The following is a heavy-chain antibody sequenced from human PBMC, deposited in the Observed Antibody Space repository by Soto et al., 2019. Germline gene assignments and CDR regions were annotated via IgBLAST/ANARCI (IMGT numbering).Heavy chain of an antibody. Sequence: QLQLQESGPGLVKPSETLSLTCTVSGGSISTTTYFWGWIRQPPGKGLEWLGSTYYSGNTYYNASHTSRVTMSVDTSRNQLSPKLSSVTAADTAVYYCARQVFSNYGAVGCFDPWGQGTLVTVSS. V-gene: IGHV4-39*01. CDR3: ARQVFSNYGAVGCFDP. J-gene: IGHJ5*02. CDR1: GGSISTTTYF. D-gene: IGHD3-10*01. CDR2: TYYSGNT.